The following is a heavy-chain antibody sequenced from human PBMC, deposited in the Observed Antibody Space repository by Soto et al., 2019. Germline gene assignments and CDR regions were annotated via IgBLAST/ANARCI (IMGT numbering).Heavy chain of an antibody. D-gene: IGHD3-22*01. J-gene: IGHJ4*02. Sequence: GASVKVSCKASGYTFTSYGISWVRQAPGQGLEWMGNISPYNGNTNYAQKFQGRVTMTSDTSTSTAYMELSSLRSDDTAVYYCARGNRYGSSVNDYPDYFDYWGRGTLVTVSS. V-gene: IGHV1-18*01. CDR2: ISPYNGNT. CDR1: GYTFTSYG. CDR3: ARGNRYGSSVNDYPDYFDY.